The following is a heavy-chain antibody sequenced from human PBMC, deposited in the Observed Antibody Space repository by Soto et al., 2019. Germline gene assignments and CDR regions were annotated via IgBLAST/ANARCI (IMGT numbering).Heavy chain of an antibody. CDR3: ARDSGFLLDTHGYFDL. CDR1: GYDFTNYG. J-gene: IGHJ4*02. CDR2: ISTYTAKS. D-gene: IGHD3-22*01. V-gene: IGHV1-18*04. Sequence: ASVKVSCKASGYDFTNYGITWVRQAPGQGLEWMGWISTYTAKSKSAQKFQGRVTLTTDTSTNTAYMELRSLKSDDTAIYYCARDSGFLLDTHGYFDLWGQGTRVTVSS.